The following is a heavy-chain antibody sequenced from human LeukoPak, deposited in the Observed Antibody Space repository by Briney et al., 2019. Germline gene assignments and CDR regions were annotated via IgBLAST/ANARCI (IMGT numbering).Heavy chain of an antibody. J-gene: IGHJ6*02. CDR3: AKNADVDVAYGMDV. CDR2: IKSDESER. Sequence: GGSLRLSCVGSGFTFSDYWMSWVRQAPGKGLEWVANIKSDESERFFLDSVKGRFTISRDNSKNTLYLQMNSLRAEDTAVYYCAKNADVDVAYGMDVWGQGTTVTVSS. D-gene: IGHD2-15*01. V-gene: IGHV3-7*01. CDR1: GFTFSDYW.